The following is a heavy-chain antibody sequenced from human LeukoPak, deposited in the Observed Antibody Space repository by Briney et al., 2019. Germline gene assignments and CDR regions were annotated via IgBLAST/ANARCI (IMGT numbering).Heavy chain of an antibody. D-gene: IGHD2-2*01. CDR1: GGSISSSNW. CDR3: ARGQYCSSTSCQVNQYLFYNWFDP. J-gene: IGHJ5*02. CDR2: IYHSGST. V-gene: IGHV4-4*02. Sequence: PSETLSLTCAVSGGSISSSNWWSRVRQPPGKGLEWIGEIYHSGSTNYNPSLKSRVTISVDKSKNQFSLKLSSVTAADTAVYYCARGQYCSSTSCQVNQYLFYNWFDPWGQGTLVTVSS.